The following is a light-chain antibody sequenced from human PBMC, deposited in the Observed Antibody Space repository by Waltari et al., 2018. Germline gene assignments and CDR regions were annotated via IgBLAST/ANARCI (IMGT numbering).Light chain of an antibody. CDR1: QSTSKY. J-gene: IGKJ1*01. CDR3: QKYERLPAT. CDR2: ETS. V-gene: IGKV3-20*01. Sequence: EIMLTQSPATLSLSPGERATLSCRASQSTSKYLAWYQQKPGQAPGLLIYETSRRATGIPDRFSGSGSGTDFSLTISRLEPEDFAVYYCQKYERLPATFGQGTKVEFK.